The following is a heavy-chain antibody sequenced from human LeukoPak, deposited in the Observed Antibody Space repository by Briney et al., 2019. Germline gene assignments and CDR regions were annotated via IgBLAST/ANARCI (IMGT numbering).Heavy chain of an antibody. CDR2: ISSSSYI. V-gene: IGHV3-21*01. D-gene: IGHD3-3*01. CDR1: GFTFSSYS. Sequence: GGSLRLSCAASGFTFSSYSMNWVRQAPGEGLEWVSSISSSSYIYYADSVKGRFTISRDNAKNSLYLQMNSLRAEDTAVYYCARDSGVNWFDPWGQGTLVTVSS. CDR3: ARDSGVNWFDP. J-gene: IGHJ5*02.